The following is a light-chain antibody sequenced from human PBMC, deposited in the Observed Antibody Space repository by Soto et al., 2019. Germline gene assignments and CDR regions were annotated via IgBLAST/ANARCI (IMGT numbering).Light chain of an antibody. V-gene: IGLV2-14*01. Sequence: QSVLTQPASLSGSPGQSITISCTGTSSDIGAYDYVSWFQQHPGKAPKLMISEVNNRPSGVSNRFSGSKSGNTASLTISGLQAEDEADYYCCSYGSYTYVFGQGTKVTVL. J-gene: IGLJ1*01. CDR2: EVN. CDR3: CSYGSYTYV. CDR1: SSDIGAYDY.